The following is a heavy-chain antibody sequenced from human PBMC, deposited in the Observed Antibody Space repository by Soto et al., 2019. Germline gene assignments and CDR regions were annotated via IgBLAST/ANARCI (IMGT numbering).Heavy chain of an antibody. V-gene: IGHV4-39*01. J-gene: IGHJ4*02. CDR3: ARGLITGSQYSGGWYYFDS. Sequence: PSETLSLTCSVSGDSISNSRFYWAWIRQPPGEGLEWIGSIYHTGNAYYNPSLKSRVTISVDTSKNQFSLKLTSVTAADTAVYYCARGLITGSQYSGGWYYFDSWGQGTQVTVSS. CDR2: IYHTGNA. CDR1: GDSISNSRFY. D-gene: IGHD1-26*01.